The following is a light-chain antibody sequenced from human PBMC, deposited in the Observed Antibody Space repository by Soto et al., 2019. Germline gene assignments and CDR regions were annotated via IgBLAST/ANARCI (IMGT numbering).Light chain of an antibody. CDR2: EVS. J-gene: IGLJ2*01. V-gene: IGLV2-14*01. CDR3: SSYTSSSTL. Sequence: QSVLTPPASVSVSPGQSITISCTATSSDVGGYNFVSWYQHHPGKAPKVMIYEVSNRPSGVSNRFSGSKSGNTASLTISGLQAEDEAVYYCSSYTSSSTLFGGGTKLTVL. CDR1: SSDVGGYNF.